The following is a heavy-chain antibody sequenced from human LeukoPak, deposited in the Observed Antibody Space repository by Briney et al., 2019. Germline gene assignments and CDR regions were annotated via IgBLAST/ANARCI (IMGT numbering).Heavy chain of an antibody. CDR3: ARGQRITIFGVVLARADDAFDI. V-gene: IGHV4-39*07. D-gene: IGHD3-3*01. CDR1: GGSISSSSYY. Sequence: SETLSLTCTVSGGSISSSSYYWGWIRQPPGKGLEWIGSIYYSGSTYYNPSLKSRVTISVDTSKNQFSLKLSSVTAADTAVYYCARGQRITIFGVVLARADDAFDIWGQGTMVTVSS. J-gene: IGHJ3*02. CDR2: IYYSGST.